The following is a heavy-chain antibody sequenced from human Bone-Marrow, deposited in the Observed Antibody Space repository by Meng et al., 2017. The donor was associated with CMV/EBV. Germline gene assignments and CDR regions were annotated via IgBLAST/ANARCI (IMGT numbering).Heavy chain of an antibody. V-gene: IGHV3-53*01. D-gene: IGHD6-6*01. CDR3: ARETRLTARRHYYGRDV. CDR2: IYSGGST. CDR1: GFTVSSNY. J-gene: IGHJ6*02. Sequence: GESLKISCAASGFTVSSNYMSWVRQAPGKGLEWVSVIYSGGSTYYADSVKGRFTISRDNSKNTLYLQMNSLRAEDTAVYYCARETRLTARRHYYGRDVWGQGTTVTVSS.